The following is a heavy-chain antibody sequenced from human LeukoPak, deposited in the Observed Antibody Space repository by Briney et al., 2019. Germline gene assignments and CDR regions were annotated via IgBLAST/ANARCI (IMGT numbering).Heavy chain of an antibody. CDR1: GYTFTSYG. D-gene: IGHD3-9*01. CDR3: ARDVPSLRYFDWLSTNSNWFDP. V-gene: IGHV1-18*01. J-gene: IGHJ5*02. CDR2: IGAYNGNT. Sequence: ASVKVSCKASGYTFTSYGISWVRQAPGQGLEWMGWIGAYNGNTNYAQKLQGRVTMTTDTSTSTAYMELRSLRSDDTAVYYCARDVPSLRYFDWLSTNSNWFDPWGQGTLVTVSS.